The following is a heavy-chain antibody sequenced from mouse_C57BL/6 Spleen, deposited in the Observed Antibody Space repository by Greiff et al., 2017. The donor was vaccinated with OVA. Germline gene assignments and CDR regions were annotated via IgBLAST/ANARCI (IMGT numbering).Heavy chain of an antibody. V-gene: IGHV1-50*01. CDR1: GYTFTSYW. D-gene: IGHD1-1*01. J-gene: IGHJ4*01. CDR2: IDPSYSYT. CDR3: ARGDYYGSSPYAMDY. Sequence: QVQLQQPGAELVKPGASVKLSCKASGYTFTSYWMQWVKQRPGQGLEWIGEIDPSYSYTNYNQKFKGKATLTVDTSSSTAYMQLSSLTSEDSAVYYCARGDYYGSSPYAMDYWGQGTSVTVSS.